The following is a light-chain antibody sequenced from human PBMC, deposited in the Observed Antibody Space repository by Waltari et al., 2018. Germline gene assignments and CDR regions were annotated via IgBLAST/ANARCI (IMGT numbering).Light chain of an antibody. Sequence: DIQMTQSPSSLSASAGDRVTITCQASRDISNYLNWYQQKPGKAPKLLIPDASNLETGVPSRFSGSGSGTDFTFTITSLQPEDIATYYCQQFSNLPITFGQGTRLEIK. CDR2: DAS. J-gene: IGKJ5*01. CDR3: QQFSNLPIT. V-gene: IGKV1-33*01. CDR1: RDISNY.